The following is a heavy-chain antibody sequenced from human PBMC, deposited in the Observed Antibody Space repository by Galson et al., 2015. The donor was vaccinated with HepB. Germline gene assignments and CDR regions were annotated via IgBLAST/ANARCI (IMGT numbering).Heavy chain of an antibody. CDR3: ARDGSGWYIPHFDY. V-gene: IGHV4-34*01. CDR2: INHSGSA. D-gene: IGHD6-19*01. CDR1: DGSFIGYY. Sequence: ETLSLTCSVYDGSFIGYYWSWIRQPPGKGLEWIGEINHSGSANYSPSLKSRVTISIDTSKNQLSLKLNSVTAADTAVYYCARDGSGWYIPHFDYWGQGSLVTVSS. J-gene: IGHJ4*02.